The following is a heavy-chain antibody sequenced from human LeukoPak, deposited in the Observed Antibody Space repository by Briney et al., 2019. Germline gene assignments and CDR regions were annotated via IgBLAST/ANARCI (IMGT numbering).Heavy chain of an antibody. D-gene: IGHD5-12*01. CDR2: IRYGGNDE. V-gene: IGHV3-30*02. J-gene: IGHJ4*02. CDR1: GFTFSSNG. Sequence: GGSLRLSYAASGFTFSSNGMHWVRRAPGKGLEWVAFIRYGGNDERYADSVKGRFTISRDNSKNTLYLQMNSLRAEDTAVYSCARGGYDGFDHWGQGTLVTVSS. CDR3: ARGGYDGFDH.